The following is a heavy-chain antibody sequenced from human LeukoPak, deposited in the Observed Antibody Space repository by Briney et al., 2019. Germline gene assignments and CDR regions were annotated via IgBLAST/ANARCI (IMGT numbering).Heavy chain of an antibody. CDR1: GGSFSGYY. V-gene: IGHV4-34*01. D-gene: IGHD5-18*01. CDR3: ARERGLWFRDY. Sequence: SETLSLTCAVYGGSFSGYYWSWIRQPPGKGLEWIGEINHSGSTNYNPSLKSRVTISVDTSKNQFSLKLSSVIAADTAAYYCARERGLWFRDYWGQGTLVTVSS. CDR2: INHSGST. J-gene: IGHJ4*02.